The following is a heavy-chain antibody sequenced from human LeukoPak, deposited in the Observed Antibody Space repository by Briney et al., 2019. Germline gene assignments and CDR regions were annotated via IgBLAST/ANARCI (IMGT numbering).Heavy chain of an antibody. CDR2: ISDNGYDT. J-gene: IGHJ4*02. CDR3: AKRKYSEFDY. CDR1: GFTFSSSA. Sequence: GGSLRLSCAASGFTFSSSAMTWVRQAPGKGLEWVSAISDNGYDTFYADSVKGRFTISRDNSKNAVYLQMNSLRAEDTAVYYCAKRKYSEFDYWGQGTLVTVSS. D-gene: IGHD5-12*01. V-gene: IGHV3-23*01.